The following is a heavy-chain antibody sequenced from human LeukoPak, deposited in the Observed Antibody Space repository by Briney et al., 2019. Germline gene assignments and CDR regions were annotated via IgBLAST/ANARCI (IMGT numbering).Heavy chain of an antibody. V-gene: IGHV1-2*02. CDR2: INPNSGST. CDR1: GYTFTGYY. D-gene: IGHD4-17*01. Sequence: ASVKVSCKASGYTFTGYYLHWVRQAPGQGPEWMGWINPNSGSTNSTQKFPGRVTLTRDTSISTAYMELTSLRSDDTAVYYCARSLTVTTTPLDYWGQGTLVTVSS. J-gene: IGHJ4*02. CDR3: ARSLTVTTTPLDY.